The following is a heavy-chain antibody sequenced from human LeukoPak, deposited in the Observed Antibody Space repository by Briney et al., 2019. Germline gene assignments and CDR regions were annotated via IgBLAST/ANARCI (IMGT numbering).Heavy chain of an antibody. J-gene: IGHJ3*01. CDR3: AIRSRYYYDSSGYLNDAFDV. D-gene: IGHD3-22*01. V-gene: IGHV4-4*07. Sequence: SETLSLTCTVSGGSISSYYWSWIRQPAGKGLEWIGRIYTSGSTNYNPSLKSRVTMSVDTSKNQFSLKLSSVTAADTAVNYCAIRSRYYYDSSGYLNDAFDVWGQGTMVTVSS. CDR1: GGSISSYY. CDR2: IYTSGST.